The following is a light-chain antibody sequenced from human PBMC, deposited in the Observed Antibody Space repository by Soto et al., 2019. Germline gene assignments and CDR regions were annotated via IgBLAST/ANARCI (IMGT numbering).Light chain of an antibody. CDR1: QSISTY. CDR3: QQSYSTPT. V-gene: IGKV1-39*01. Sequence: DIKMTQSPSSLSATEGDRVTISCRASQSISTYLNWYQQKPGTAPKLLIYRASSVKSGVPSRFSGSGSGTDFTLTISSLQPEDFATYYCQQSYSTPTFGQGTKVDI. J-gene: IGKJ1*01. CDR2: RAS.